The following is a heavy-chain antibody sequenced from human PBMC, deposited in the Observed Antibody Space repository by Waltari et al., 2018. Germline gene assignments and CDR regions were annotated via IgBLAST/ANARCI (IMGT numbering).Heavy chain of an antibody. CDR3: ARIDYYDSSGYNYYYYYYGMDV. J-gene: IGHJ6*02. V-gene: IGHV1-8*01. CDR1: GYTFTSYD. CDR2: MNPNSGNT. Sequence: QVQLVQSGAEVKKPGASVKVSCKASGYTFTSYDINWVRQATGQGLEWMGWMNPNSGNTGYAQKFQGRVTMTRNTSISTAYMELSSLRSEDTAVYYCARIDYYDSSGYNYYYYYYGMDVWGQGTTVTVSS. D-gene: IGHD3-22*01.